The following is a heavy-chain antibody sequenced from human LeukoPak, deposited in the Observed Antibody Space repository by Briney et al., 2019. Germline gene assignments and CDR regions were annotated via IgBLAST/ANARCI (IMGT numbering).Heavy chain of an antibody. CDR2: ISYDGSNK. J-gene: IGHJ4*02. CDR1: GLTFSSYG. V-gene: IGHV3-30*19. CDR3: ASNLAYYYDSSGYYPFDY. D-gene: IGHD3-22*01. Sequence: GGSLRLSCAASGLTFSSYGMHWVRQAPGKGLEWVAVISYDGSNKYYADSVKGRFTISRDNSKNTLYLQMNSLRAEDTAVYYCASNLAYYYDSSGYYPFDYWGQGTLVTVSS.